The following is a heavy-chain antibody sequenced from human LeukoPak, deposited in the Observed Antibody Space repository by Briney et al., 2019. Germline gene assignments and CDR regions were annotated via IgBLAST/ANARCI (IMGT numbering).Heavy chain of an antibody. D-gene: IGHD3-10*01. Sequence: PGGSLGLSCAASGFTFSSYEMNWVRQAPGKGLEWVSYISGSGTTIYYADSVKGRFTISRDSAKNSLYLQMNSLRAEDTAVYYCARVHPYYYGSGSYLMGYYYYGMDVWGQGTTVTVSS. V-gene: IGHV3-48*03. J-gene: IGHJ6*02. CDR3: ARVHPYYYGSGSYLMGYYYYGMDV. CDR1: GFTFSSYE. CDR2: ISGSGTTI.